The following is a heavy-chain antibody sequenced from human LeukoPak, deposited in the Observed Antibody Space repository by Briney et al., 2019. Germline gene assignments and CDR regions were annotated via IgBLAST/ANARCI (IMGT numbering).Heavy chain of an antibody. CDR1: GYSFTTHW. CDR3: ARPRDTAYDAFDM. D-gene: IGHD5-18*01. Sequence: GESLQISCKGSGYSFTTHWIGWVRQMPGEGLEWMGVIYPGDSDTRYSPSLQGQVTISVDKSFSTAYLQWSSLKASDTAMYFCARPRDTAYDAFDMWGQGTMVTVSS. J-gene: IGHJ3*02. CDR2: IYPGDSDT. V-gene: IGHV5-51*01.